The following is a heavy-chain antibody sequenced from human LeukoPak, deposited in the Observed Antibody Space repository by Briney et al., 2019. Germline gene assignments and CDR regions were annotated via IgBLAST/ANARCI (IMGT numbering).Heavy chain of an antibody. J-gene: IGHJ4*02. Sequence: ASVKVSCTASGYTFTSYDINWVRQATGQGLEWMGWMNPNSGNTGYAQKFQGRVTMTRNTCISTAYMGLSSLRSEDTAVYYCARGTIVGATEFDYWGQGTLVTASS. V-gene: IGHV1-8*01. D-gene: IGHD1-26*01. CDR1: GYTFTSYD. CDR2: MNPNSGNT. CDR3: ARGTIVGATEFDY.